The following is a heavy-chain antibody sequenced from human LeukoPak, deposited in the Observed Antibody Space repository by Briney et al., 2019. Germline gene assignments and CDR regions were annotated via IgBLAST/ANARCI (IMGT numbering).Heavy chain of an antibody. V-gene: IGHV4-39*02. CDR3: ARDPRTTVTTWAFDI. J-gene: IGHJ3*02. D-gene: IGHD4-17*01. Sequence: SETLSLTCTVSGGSISSSSYYWGWIRQPPGKGLEWIASIYYSGGTYYNPSLQSRVTISVDTSRNQFSLSLSSVTAADTAVYYCARDPRTTVTTWAFDIWGQGTMVTVSS. CDR1: GGSISSSSYY. CDR2: IYYSGGT.